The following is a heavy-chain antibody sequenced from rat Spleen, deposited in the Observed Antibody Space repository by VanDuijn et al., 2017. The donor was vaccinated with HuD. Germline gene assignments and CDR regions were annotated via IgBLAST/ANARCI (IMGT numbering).Heavy chain of an antibody. D-gene: IGHD1-9*01. V-gene: IGHV5-29*01. CDR3: VRHGYTRYYFDY. Sequence: EVQLVESGGGLVQPGRSLKLSCAASGFTFSDYGMAWVRQAPKKGLEWVATIIFDGSRTYYRSSVKGRFTISRDNAKSTLYLQMDSLKSEDTASYYCVRHGYTRYYFDYWGQGVMVTVSS. CDR2: IIFDGSRT. J-gene: IGHJ2*01. CDR1: GFTFSDYG.